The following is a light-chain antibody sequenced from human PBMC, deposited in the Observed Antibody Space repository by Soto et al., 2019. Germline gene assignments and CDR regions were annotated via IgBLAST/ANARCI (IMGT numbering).Light chain of an antibody. Sequence: DIQITQSPSTLSASVGYRVTITCWASQSISSWLAWYQQKPGKAPKLLIYDASSLESGVPSRFSGSGSGTEFTLTISSLQPDDFATYYCQQYNSYLYTFGQGTKVDI. CDR1: QSISSW. CDR3: QQYNSYLYT. J-gene: IGKJ2*01. V-gene: IGKV1-5*01. CDR2: DAS.